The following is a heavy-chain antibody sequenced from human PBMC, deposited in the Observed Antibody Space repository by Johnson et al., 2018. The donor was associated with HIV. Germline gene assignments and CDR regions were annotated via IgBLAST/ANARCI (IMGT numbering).Heavy chain of an antibody. Sequence: VQLVESGGGLVQPGRSLRLSCAASGFTFDDYAMHWVRQAPGQGLEWVSGITNNGANTHYADSGRGRFTISRDNSNNTLYLQMDDLRAEDMAVYYCARGLELGMVAFDIWGQGTMVTVSS. J-gene: IGHJ3*02. CDR2: ITNNGANT. D-gene: IGHD7-27*01. CDR1: GFTFDDYA. V-gene: IGHV3-9*03. CDR3: ARGLELGMVAFDI.